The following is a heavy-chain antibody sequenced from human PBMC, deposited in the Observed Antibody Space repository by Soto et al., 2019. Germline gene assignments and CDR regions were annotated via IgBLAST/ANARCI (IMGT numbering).Heavy chain of an antibody. D-gene: IGHD1-26*01. CDR2: INAGNGNT. CDR1: GYTFTSYA. CDR3: ARDCGSQTPRFYNGFDP. V-gene: IGHV1-3*01. J-gene: IGHJ5*02. Sequence: ASVKVSCKASGYTFTSYAMHWERQAPGQRLEWMGWINAGNGNTKYSQKFQGRVTITRDTSASTAYMELSSLRSEDTAVYYCARDCGSQTPRFYNGFDPWGQGTLVTVSS.